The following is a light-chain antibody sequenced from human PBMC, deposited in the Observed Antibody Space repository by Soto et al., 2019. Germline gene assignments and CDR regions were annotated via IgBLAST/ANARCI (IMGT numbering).Light chain of an antibody. CDR2: KAS. Sequence: DIQMTQSPSSLSASVGDRVTITCRASQSISSYLNWYQQKPGKAPKLLIYKASTLESGVPSRFSGSGSGTEFTLTITPLQTDDFATYYCHQYNTYLWTFGQGTKVDIK. V-gene: IGKV1-5*03. CDR1: QSISSY. CDR3: HQYNTYLWT. J-gene: IGKJ1*01.